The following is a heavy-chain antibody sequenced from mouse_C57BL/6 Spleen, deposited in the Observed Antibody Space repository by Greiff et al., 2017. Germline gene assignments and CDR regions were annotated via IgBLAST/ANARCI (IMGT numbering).Heavy chain of an antibody. CDR3: AGLVGGRYAMDY. CDR1: GFTFSDYG. D-gene: IGHD1-1*02. J-gene: IGHJ4*01. CDR2: ISSGSSTI. V-gene: IGHV5-17*01. Sequence: EVHLVESGGGLVKPGGSLKLSCAASGFTFSDYGMHWVRQAPEKGLEWVAYISSGSSTIYYADTVKGRFTISRDNAKNTLFLQMTSLRSEDTAMYYCAGLVGGRYAMDYWGQGTSVTVSS.